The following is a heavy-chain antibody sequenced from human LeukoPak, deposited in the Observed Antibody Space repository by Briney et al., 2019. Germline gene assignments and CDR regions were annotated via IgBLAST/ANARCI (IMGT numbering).Heavy chain of an antibody. D-gene: IGHD2-2*01. J-gene: IGHJ5*02. CDR3: ARGGSTSYRRGRWFDP. V-gene: IGHV1-46*01. CDR2: INPSGGRT. Sequence: ASVKVSCKASGYTFTSYYMHWVRQAPGQGLEWMGIINPSGGRTSYAQKFQGRVTMTRDTSISTAYMELSRLRSDDTAVYYCARGGSTSYRRGRWFDPWGQGTLVTVSS. CDR1: GYTFTSYY.